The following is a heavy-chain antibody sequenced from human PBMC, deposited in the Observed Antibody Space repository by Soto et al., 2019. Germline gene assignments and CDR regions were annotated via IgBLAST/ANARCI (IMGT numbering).Heavy chain of an antibody. CDR2: ISRSSSTI. Sequence: GGSLRLSCAASGFTYSTYTMHWVRQAPGKGLEWVSYISRSSSTIHYADSVKGRFTISRDNAKNLLYLQMNSLRDEDTAMYYCARDGATTGHWDFWGQGTLVTVSS. V-gene: IGHV3-48*02. CDR1: GFTYSTYT. D-gene: IGHD1-26*01. CDR3: ARDGATTGHWDF. J-gene: IGHJ4*02.